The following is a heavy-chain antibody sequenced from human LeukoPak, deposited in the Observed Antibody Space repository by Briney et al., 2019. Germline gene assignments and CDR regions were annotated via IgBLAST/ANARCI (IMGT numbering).Heavy chain of an antibody. V-gene: IGHV3-21*01. Sequence: PGGSLRLSCAASGFTFSSYSMNWVRQAPGKGLEWVSSISSSSYIYYADSVKGRFTISRDNAKNSLYLQMNSLRAEDTAVYYCARVSFGQSHFDFWGQGTLVTVSS. CDR1: GFTFSSYS. CDR3: ARVSFGQSHFDF. J-gene: IGHJ4*02. CDR2: ISSSSYI. D-gene: IGHD3/OR15-3a*01.